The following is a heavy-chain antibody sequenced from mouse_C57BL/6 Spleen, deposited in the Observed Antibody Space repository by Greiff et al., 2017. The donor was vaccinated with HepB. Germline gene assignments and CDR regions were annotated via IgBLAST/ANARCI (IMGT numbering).Heavy chain of an antibody. CDR2: INYDGSST. Sequence: EVQVVESEGGLVQPGSSMKLSCTASGFTFSDYYMAWVRQVPEKGLEWVANINYDGSSTYYLDSLKSRFIISRDNAKNILYLQMSSLKSEDTATYYCARSTTAKEFDYWGQGTTLTVSS. J-gene: IGHJ2*01. CDR1: GFTFSDYY. CDR3: ARSTTAKEFDY. V-gene: IGHV5-16*01. D-gene: IGHD1-2*01.